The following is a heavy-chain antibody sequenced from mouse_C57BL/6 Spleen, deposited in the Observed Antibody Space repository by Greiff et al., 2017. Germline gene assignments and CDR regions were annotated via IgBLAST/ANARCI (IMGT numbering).Heavy chain of an antibody. D-gene: IGHD1-1*01. CDR1: GYSFTGYY. CDR3: ARGHFGSVYAMDY. CDR2: INPSTGGT. V-gene: IGHV1-42*01. Sequence: VQLQQSGPELVKPGASVKISCKASGYSFTGYYMNWVKQRPEESLEWIGEINPSTGGTTYNQKFKAKATLTVDKSSSTAYMQLKSLTSEDSAVYYCARGHFGSVYAMDYWGQGTSVTVSS. J-gene: IGHJ4*01.